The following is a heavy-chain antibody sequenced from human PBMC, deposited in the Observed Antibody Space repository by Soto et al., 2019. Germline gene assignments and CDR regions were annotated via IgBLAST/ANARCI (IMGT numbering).Heavy chain of an antibody. CDR1: GFSLSSSGVG. CDR3: ARRVVAGITYHLDS. J-gene: IGHJ4*02. Sequence: QITLKESGPTLVKPTQTLTLTCTFSGFSLSSSGVGVGWIRQPPGKALEWLTFIYWNDDKRYSPSLKSRLTITKGTSKNQVVLTRTHMDPVDTATSYCARRVVAGITYHLDSWGQGNLLPVSS. V-gene: IGHV2-5*01. CDR2: IYWNDDK. D-gene: IGHD2-15*01.